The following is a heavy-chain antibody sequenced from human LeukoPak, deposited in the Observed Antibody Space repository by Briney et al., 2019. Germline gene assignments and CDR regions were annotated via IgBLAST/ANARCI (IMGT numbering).Heavy chain of an antibody. J-gene: IGHJ4*02. CDR2: ISSSSSTI. Sequence: GGSLRLSCAASGFTFSNYSMNWVRQAPGKGLEWASYISSSSSTIYYADSVKGRFTISRDNAKNSLFLQMSSLRAEDTAVYYCATNPKGSGNLDYWGQGTLVTVSS. CDR1: GFTFSNYS. V-gene: IGHV3-48*01. D-gene: IGHD3-10*01. CDR3: ATNPKGSGNLDY.